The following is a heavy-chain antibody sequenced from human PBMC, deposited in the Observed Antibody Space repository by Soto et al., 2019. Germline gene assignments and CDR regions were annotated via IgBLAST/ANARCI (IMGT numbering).Heavy chain of an antibody. Sequence: ASVKVSCKASGYTLIMYYIHSMRQAPGQGLEWMGLINPSGGSTTYAQKFQGRVTMTRDTSTSTVYMDLSSLRSEDSAVYYRARSPYSSGYYYAIDYWGQGTQVTV. CDR1: GYTLIMYY. D-gene: IGHD3-22*01. V-gene: IGHV1-46*01. CDR3: ARSPYSSGYYYAIDY. J-gene: IGHJ4*02. CDR2: INPSGGST.